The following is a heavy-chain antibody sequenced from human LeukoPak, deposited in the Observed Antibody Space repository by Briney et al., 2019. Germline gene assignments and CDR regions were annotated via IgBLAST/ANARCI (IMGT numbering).Heavy chain of an antibody. CDR2: VNLQGST. V-gene: IGHV4-4*02. Sequence: SGTLSLTCDVSGGSITQTNYWTWVRPPPGKGLEWIGEVNLQGSTNYSPSLMRRVAISVDTSANHVSLQLTSVTAADTAVYYCAREGGPYRPLDYSGQGTLVTVSS. CDR3: AREGGPYRPLDY. J-gene: IGHJ4*02. CDR1: GGSITQTNY.